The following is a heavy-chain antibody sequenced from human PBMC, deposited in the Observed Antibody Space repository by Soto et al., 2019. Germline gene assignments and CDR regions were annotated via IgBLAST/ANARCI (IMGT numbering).Heavy chain of an antibody. V-gene: IGHV4-59*01. CDR3: ARRGVIAVAGSYYYYGMDV. Sequence: SETLSVTCTVSGGSISSYYWSWIRQPPGKGLEWIGYIYYSGSTNYNPSLKSRVTISVDTSKNQFSLKLSSVTAADTAVYYCARRGVIAVAGSYYYYGMDVWGQGTTVTVSS. D-gene: IGHD6-19*01. J-gene: IGHJ6*02. CDR1: GGSISSYY. CDR2: IYYSGST.